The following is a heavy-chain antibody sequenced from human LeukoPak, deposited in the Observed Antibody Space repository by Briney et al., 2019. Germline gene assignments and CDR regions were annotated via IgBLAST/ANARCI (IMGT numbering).Heavy chain of an antibody. V-gene: IGHV3-23*01. J-gene: IGHJ4*02. CDR1: GFTFSSYA. CDR2: ISGSGGST. D-gene: IGHD3-22*01. CDR3: AKDLSYYYDSSGYYFDY. Sequence: GGSLRPSCAASGFTFSSYAMSWVRQAPGKGLEWVSAISGSGGSTYYADSVKGRFTISRDNSKNTLYLQMNSLRAEDTAVYYCAKDLSYYYDSSGYYFDYWGQGPWSPSPQ.